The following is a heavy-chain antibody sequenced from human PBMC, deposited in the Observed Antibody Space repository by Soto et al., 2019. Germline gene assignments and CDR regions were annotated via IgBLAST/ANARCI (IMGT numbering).Heavy chain of an antibody. D-gene: IGHD2-21*01. V-gene: IGHV1-46*01. J-gene: IGHJ4*02. CDR1: GYTFTNYH. CDR3: ARDSVVGKTTPSPIDS. CDR2: INPSDGST. Sequence: AAVKVSCKASGYTFTNYHVHWVRQAPGKGLEWMGIINPSDGSTSYAEKLQGRVRITTDTSTGTVYMELSSLTSVDTAVYYCARDSVVGKTTPSPIDSRGQGTLVTVSS.